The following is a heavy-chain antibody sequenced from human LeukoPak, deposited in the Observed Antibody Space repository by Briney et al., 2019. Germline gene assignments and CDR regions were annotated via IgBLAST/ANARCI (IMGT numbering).Heavy chain of an antibody. J-gene: IGHJ6*03. CDR1: GGTFSSYA. CDR3: ARDRGYGHYYMDA. V-gene: IGHV1-69*05. Sequence: VASVKVSCKASGGTFSSYAISWVRQAPGQGLEWMGGIIPIFGTANYAQKFQGRVTITTDESTSTAYMGLSSLRSEDTAVYYCARDRGYGHYYMDAWGKGTTVTVSS. CDR2: IIPIFGTA. D-gene: IGHD3-10*01.